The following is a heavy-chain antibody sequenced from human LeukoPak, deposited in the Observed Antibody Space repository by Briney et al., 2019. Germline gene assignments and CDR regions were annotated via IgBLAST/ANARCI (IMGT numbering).Heavy chain of an antibody. CDR3: ARGIVNSNYVWGYFDY. J-gene: IGHJ4*02. D-gene: IGHD4-11*01. Sequence: SQTLSLTCTVSGGSISSGGYYWSWIRQHPGKGLEWIGYIYYSGSTYYNPSLKSRVTISVDTSKNQFSLKLSSVTAADTAVYYCARGIVNSNYVWGYFDYWAREPWSPSPQ. CDR2: IYYSGST. CDR1: GGSISSGGYY. V-gene: IGHV4-31*03.